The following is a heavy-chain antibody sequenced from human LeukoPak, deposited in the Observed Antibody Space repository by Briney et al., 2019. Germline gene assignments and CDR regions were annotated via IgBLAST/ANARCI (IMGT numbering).Heavy chain of an antibody. CDR2: INAGNGNT. V-gene: IGHV1-3*01. CDR3: ARRGVPDYYESSGGLDY. Sequence: ASVKVSCKAPGYTFSSYPMHWVRQAPGQRLEWMGWINAGNGNTKYSQKFQDRVTITRDTSASTAYMELSSLRSEDTAVYYCARRGVPDYYESSGGLDYWGQGTLVTVSS. J-gene: IGHJ4*02. CDR1: GYTFSSYP. D-gene: IGHD3-22*01.